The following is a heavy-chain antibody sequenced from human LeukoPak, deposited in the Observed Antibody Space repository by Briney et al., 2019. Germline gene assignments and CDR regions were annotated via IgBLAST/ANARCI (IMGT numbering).Heavy chain of an antibody. J-gene: IGHJ4*02. V-gene: IGHV4-30-2*03. Sequence: SETLSLTCAVSGGSISTGGYSWRWIRQPPGKGLEWIGSIYYGGSTYYNPSLKRRVTISVDTSKNQFSLKLSSVTAADTAVYYCARSYYDLYYFDYWGQGTLVTVSS. D-gene: IGHD3-22*01. CDR1: GGSISTGGYS. CDR2: IYYGGST. CDR3: ARSYYDLYYFDY.